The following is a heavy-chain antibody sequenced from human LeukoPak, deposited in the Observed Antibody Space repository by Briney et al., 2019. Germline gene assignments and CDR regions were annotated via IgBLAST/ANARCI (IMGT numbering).Heavy chain of an antibody. Sequence: ASVKVSCKASGYTFSFYYIYWVRQAPGQGLEWMGVINPSGGSTTYPQKFQGRVTMTTDMSTNTLYMELSSLRSEDTAVYYCARREPHGDYGGKIRYYYYMDVWGKGTTITISS. CDR2: INPSGGST. CDR1: GYTFSFYY. J-gene: IGHJ6*03. D-gene: IGHD4-23*01. CDR3: ARREPHGDYGGKIRYYYYMDV. V-gene: IGHV1-46*01.